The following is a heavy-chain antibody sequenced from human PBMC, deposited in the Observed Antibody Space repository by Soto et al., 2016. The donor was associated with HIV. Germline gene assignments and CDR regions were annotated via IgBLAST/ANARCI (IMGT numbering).Heavy chain of an antibody. CDR3: AREGLAAWDF. CDR1: GFIFSDYY. V-gene: IGHV3-11*04. J-gene: IGHJ4*01. CDR2: ISSSGTTI. Sequence: QVQLVESGGGLVKPGGSLRLSCAASGFIFSDYYMSWIRQAPGRGLEWISYISSSGTTIYYADSVKGRFTISRDNAKNSLYLQMSSLRADDTAVYYCAREGLAAWDFWSRGTLVTVSS. D-gene: IGHD3-16*01.